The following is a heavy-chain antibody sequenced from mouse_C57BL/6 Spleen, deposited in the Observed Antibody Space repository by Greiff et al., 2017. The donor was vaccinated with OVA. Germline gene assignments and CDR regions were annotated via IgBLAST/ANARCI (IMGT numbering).Heavy chain of an antibody. CDR2: INPSTGGT. D-gene: IGHD1-1*01. CDR1: GYSFTGYY. J-gene: IGHJ3*01. V-gene: IGHV1-42*01. Sequence: VQLQQSGPELVKPGASVKISCKASGYSFTGYYMNWVKQSPEKSLEWIGEINPSTGGTTYNQKFKAKATLTVDKSSSTAYMQLKSLTSEDSAVYYCARGYYGSSKGFAYWGQGTLVTVSA. CDR3: ARGYYGSSKGFAY.